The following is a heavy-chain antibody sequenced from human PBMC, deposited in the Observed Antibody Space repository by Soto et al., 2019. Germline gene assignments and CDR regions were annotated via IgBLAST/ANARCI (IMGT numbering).Heavy chain of an antibody. V-gene: IGHV1-18*01. D-gene: IGHD3-9*01. CDR3: ARDLDYYDILTGARPGFDY. Sequence: ASVKVSCKASGYTFTSYGISRVRQAPGQGLEWMGWISAYNGKTKYAQKAQGRVTMTTDTSTSTAYMELRSLRSDDTTVYYCARDLDYYDILTGARPGFDYWGQGTLVTVSS. CDR2: ISAYNGKT. CDR1: GYTFTSYG. J-gene: IGHJ4*02.